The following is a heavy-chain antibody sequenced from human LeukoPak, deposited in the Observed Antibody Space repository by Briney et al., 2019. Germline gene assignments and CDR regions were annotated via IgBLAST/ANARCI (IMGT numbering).Heavy chain of an antibody. J-gene: IGHJ3*02. CDR1: GGSIKTYY. Sequence: PSETLSLTCSVSGGSIKTYYWSWIRQPAGKGLEWIGRIYTSGSTTYNPSLKSRVTMSVDTSKNQFSLNLSSVTAADTAVYYCARSGNLEAFDIWGQGTMVTVSS. V-gene: IGHV4-4*07. CDR2: IYTSGST. CDR3: ARSGNLEAFDI. D-gene: IGHD1-26*01.